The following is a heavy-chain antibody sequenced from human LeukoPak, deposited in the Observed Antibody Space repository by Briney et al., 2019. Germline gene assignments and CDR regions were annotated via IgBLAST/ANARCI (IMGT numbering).Heavy chain of an antibody. D-gene: IGHD2-21*02. V-gene: IGHV4-59*01. Sequence: PSETLSLTCTVSGGSISSYYWSWIRQPPGKGLEWIGYIHYTGSTNYNPSLKSRVTISVDTSKNQFSLKLSSVTAADTAVYYCARISLDPLPKAFDIWGQGAMVTVSS. CDR2: IHYTGST. CDR1: GGSISSYY. J-gene: IGHJ3*02. CDR3: ARISLDPLPKAFDI.